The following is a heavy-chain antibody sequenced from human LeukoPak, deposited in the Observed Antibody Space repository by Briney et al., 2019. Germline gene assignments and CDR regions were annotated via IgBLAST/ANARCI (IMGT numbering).Heavy chain of an antibody. CDR3: AKGLINDWSALEY. CDR1: GFTFSSYA. J-gene: IGHJ4*02. CDR2: ISGSGGTT. Sequence: GGSLRLSCAASGFTFSSYAMTWVRQAPGKRLDWVSAISGSGGTTYHADSVRGRFTISRDNSKNTLYPQMNSLRAEGTAVYYCAKGLINDWSALEYWGQGTLVTVSS. D-gene: IGHD3-9*01. V-gene: IGHV3-23*01.